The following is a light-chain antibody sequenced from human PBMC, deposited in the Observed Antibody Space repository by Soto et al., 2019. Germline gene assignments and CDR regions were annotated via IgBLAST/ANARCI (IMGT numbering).Light chain of an antibody. Sequence: IGVTVSPSTVSVYTGERASLSCRARHSVSRYLAWYQQKPGQAPRLLIYDASNRATGIPARFSGSGSGTDFTLTISSLEPEDFAVYYCQQRSNWPPITFGQGTLLEIK. V-gene: IGKV3-11*01. CDR2: DAS. CDR3: QQRSNWPPIT. J-gene: IGKJ5*01. CDR1: HSVSRY.